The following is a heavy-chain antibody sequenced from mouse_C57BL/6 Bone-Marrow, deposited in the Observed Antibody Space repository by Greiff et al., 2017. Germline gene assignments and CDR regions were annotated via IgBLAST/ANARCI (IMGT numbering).Heavy chain of an antibody. CDR2: INPNNGST. CDR3: ARGINGAFYAMDY. CDR1: GYTFTDYN. Sequence: EVQLQQSGPELVKPGASVKIPCKASGYTFTDYNMDWVKQSPGQSLEWIGDINPNNGSTIYNQKFKGKAPFTAEQSSSTAYIALSSLTSEEKAVYYCARGINGAFYAMDYWGQGTSVTVSS. J-gene: IGHJ4*01. V-gene: IGHV1-18*01.